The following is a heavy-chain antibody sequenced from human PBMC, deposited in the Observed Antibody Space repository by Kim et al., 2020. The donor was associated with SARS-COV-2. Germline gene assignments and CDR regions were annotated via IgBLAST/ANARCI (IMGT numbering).Heavy chain of an antibody. J-gene: IGHJ2*01. Sequence: GESLKISCKGSGYSFTSYWIGWVRQMPGKGLEWMGIIYPGDSDTRYSPSFQGQVTISADKSISTAYLQWSSLKASDTAMYYCARPLRDSSGYHLYWYFDLWGRGTLVTVSS. CDR2: IYPGDSDT. V-gene: IGHV5-51*01. CDR1: GYSFTSYW. CDR3: ARPLRDSSGYHLYWYFDL. D-gene: IGHD3-22*01.